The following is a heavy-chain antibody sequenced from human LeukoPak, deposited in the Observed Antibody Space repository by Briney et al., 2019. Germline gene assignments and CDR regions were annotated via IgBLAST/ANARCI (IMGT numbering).Heavy chain of an antibody. CDR1: GGSFSGYY. CDR3: ASGGYSYGRFGY. J-gene: IGHJ4*02. CDR2: INHSGST. D-gene: IGHD5-18*01. V-gene: IGHV4-34*01. Sequence: SETLSLTCAVYGGSFSGYYWSWIRQPPGKGLEWIGEINHSGSTNYNPSLKSRVHISVDKSKNQFSLKLRSGTAADAAVYYCASGGYSYGRFGYWGQGTLVTVSS.